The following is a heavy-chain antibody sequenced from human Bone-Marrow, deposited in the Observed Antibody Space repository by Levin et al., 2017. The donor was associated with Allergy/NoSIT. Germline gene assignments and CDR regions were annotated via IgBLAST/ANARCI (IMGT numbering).Heavy chain of an antibody. CDR1: GFTFSSYW. CDR3: ARYLLIGVPAAYDY. V-gene: IGHV3-7*03. D-gene: IGHD2-2*01. CDR2: IKQDGSEK. Sequence: GESLKISCAASGFTFSSYWMSWVRQAPGKGLEWVANIKQDGSEKYYVDSVKGRFTISRDNAKNSLYLQMNSLRAEDTAVYYCARYLLIGVPAAYDYWGQGTLVTVSS. J-gene: IGHJ4*02.